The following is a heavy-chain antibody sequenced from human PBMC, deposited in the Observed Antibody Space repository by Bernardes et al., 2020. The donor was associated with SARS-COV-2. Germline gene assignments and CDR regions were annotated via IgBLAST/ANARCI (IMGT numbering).Heavy chain of an antibody. J-gene: IGHJ3*01. V-gene: IGHV3-43*01. CDR1: GFTFEDST. Sequence: GGSLRLSCAASGFTFEDSTMHWVRQVPGTGLEWVSLVSWDGSTTNYADSVKGRFIISRDSSRNTVHLQMDSLRKEDTALYYCATERQSLTVFGVGHDAFDFWGQGTMVTVSS. D-gene: IGHD3-3*01. CDR3: ATERQSLTVFGVGHDAFDF. CDR2: VSWDGSTT.